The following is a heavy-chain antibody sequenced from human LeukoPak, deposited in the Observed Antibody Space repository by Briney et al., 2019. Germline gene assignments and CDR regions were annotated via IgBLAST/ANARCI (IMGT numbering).Heavy chain of an antibody. CDR2: IWYDGSNK. CDR1: GFIFSTYG. J-gene: IGHJ4*02. D-gene: IGHD6-19*01. V-gene: IGHV3-33*01. CDR3: VREKSGYTNGWYLFDY. Sequence: GGSLRLSCEASGFIFSTYGMHWVRQAPGKGLEWVAVIWYDGSNKYYADSVKGRFTISRDNSKSTLYLQMSSLRAEDTAVYYCVREKSGYTNGWYLFDYWGQGTLVTVSS.